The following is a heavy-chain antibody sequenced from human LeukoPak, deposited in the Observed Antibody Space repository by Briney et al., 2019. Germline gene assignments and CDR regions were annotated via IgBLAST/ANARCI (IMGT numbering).Heavy chain of an antibody. V-gene: IGHV3-53*04. CDR2: IYSGGST. D-gene: IGHD2-21*02. J-gene: IGHJ6*02. CDR1: GFTVRGNY. CDR3: ARATASSPLYYGMDV. Sequence: GGSLRLSCAASGFTVRGNYMSWVRQAPGKGLEWVSVIYSGGSTYYADSVKGRFTISRHNSKNTLYLQMNSLRAEDTAVYYSARATASSPLYYGMDVWGQGTTVTVSS.